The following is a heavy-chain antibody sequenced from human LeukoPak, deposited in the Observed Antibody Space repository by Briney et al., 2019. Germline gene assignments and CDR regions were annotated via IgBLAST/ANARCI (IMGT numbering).Heavy chain of an antibody. V-gene: IGHV4-59*12. CDR2: IYYSGST. CDR1: GGSISSYY. J-gene: IGHJ4*02. CDR3: ARERSGSSGY. D-gene: IGHD1-26*01. Sequence: SETLSLTCTVSGGSISSYYWSWIRQPPGKGLEWIGYIYYSGSTNYNPSLKSRVAISVDTSKNQFSLKLSSVTAADTAVYYCARERSGSSGYWGQGTLVTVSS.